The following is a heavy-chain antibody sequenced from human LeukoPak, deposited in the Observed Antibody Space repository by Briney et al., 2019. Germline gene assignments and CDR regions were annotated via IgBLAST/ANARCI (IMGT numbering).Heavy chain of an antibody. V-gene: IGHV3-23*01. J-gene: IGHJ4*02. Sequence: PGGSLRLSCAASGFTVSSNYMSWVRQAPGKGLEWVSAISGSGGSTYYADSVKGRFTISRDNSKNTLYLQMNSLRAEDTAVYYCAKTIIAARPHYFDYWGQGTLVTVSS. CDR1: GFTVSSNY. CDR3: AKTIIAARPHYFDY. D-gene: IGHD6-6*01. CDR2: ISGSGGST.